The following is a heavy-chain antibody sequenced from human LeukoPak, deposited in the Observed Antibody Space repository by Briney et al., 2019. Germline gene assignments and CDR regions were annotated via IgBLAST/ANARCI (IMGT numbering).Heavy chain of an antibody. J-gene: IGHJ4*02. CDR1: GGSISSGGYY. V-gene: IGHV4-31*03. CDR3: ARVEVLGFGELLDY. Sequence: SQTLSLTCTVSGGSISSGGYYWSWIRQHPGKGLEWIGYIYYSGSTYYNPSLKSRVTISVDTSKNQFSLKLSSVTAADTAVYYCARVEVLGFGELLDYWGQGTLVTVSS. CDR2: IYYSGST. D-gene: IGHD3-10*01.